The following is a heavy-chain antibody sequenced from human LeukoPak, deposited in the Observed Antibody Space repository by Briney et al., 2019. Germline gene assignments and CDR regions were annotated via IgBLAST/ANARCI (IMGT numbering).Heavy chain of an antibody. CDR1: GFTFSSYW. Sequence: PGGSLRLSCAASGFTFSSYWMHWVRQAPGKGLVWVSRINSDGSSTSYADSVKGRFTISRDNAQNTLYLQMNSLRAEDTAVYYCARQGYLAGLFDYWGQGTLVTVSS. CDR3: ARQGYLAGLFDY. D-gene: IGHD1-1*01. J-gene: IGHJ4*02. V-gene: IGHV3-74*01. CDR2: INSDGSST.